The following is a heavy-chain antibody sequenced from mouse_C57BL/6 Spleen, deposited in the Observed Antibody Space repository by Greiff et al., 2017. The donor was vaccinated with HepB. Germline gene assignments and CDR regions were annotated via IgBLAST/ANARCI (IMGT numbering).Heavy chain of an antibody. CDR2: ISYDGSN. CDR1: GYSITSGYY. J-gene: IGHJ4*01. Sequence: VQLKESGPGLVKPSQSLSLTCSVTGYSITSGYYWNWIRQFPGNKLEWMGYISYDGSNNYNPSLKNRISITRDTSKNQFFLKLNSVTTEDTATYYCARDDGYDYYAMDYWGQGTSVTVSS. CDR3: ARDDGYDYYAMDY. V-gene: IGHV3-6*01. D-gene: IGHD2-3*01.